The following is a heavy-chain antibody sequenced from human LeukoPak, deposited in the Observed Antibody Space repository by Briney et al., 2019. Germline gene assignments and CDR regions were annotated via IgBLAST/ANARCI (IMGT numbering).Heavy chain of an antibody. CDR1: GGTFSSYA. Sequence: SVKVSCKASGGTFSSYAISWVRQAPGQGLEWMGRIIPILGIANYAQKFQGRVTITADKSTSTAYMELSSLRSEDTAVYYCGGVGYCSSTSCYRGMDVWGQGTTVTVSS. CDR2: IIPILGIA. CDR3: GGVGYCSSTSCYRGMDV. D-gene: IGHD2-2*03. J-gene: IGHJ6*02. V-gene: IGHV1-69*04.